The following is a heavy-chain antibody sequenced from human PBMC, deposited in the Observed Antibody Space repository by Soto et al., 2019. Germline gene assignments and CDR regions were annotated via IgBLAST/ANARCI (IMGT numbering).Heavy chain of an antibody. Sequence: PGGSLRLSWAASGFTFRSYGMHWVRQAPGKGLEWVAVIWYDGSNKYYADSVKGRFTISRDNSKNTLYLQMNSLRAEDTAVYYCARCTGEAASTEFDPLGQGALLTISS. D-gene: IGHD2-8*02. CDR2: IWYDGSNK. CDR3: ARCTGEAASTEFDP. J-gene: IGHJ5*02. V-gene: IGHV3-33*01. CDR1: GFTFRSYG.